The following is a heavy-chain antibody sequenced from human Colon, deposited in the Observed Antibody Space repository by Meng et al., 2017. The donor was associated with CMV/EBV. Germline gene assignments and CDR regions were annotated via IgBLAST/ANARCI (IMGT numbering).Heavy chain of an antibody. CDR3: AMTNRGLVVAPVGFFDS. J-gene: IGHJ5*01. V-gene: IGHV3-23*01. D-gene: IGHD2-15*01. Sequence: GESLKISCAASGFTFSSYAMSWVRQAPGEGLEWVSTISGSGGSTYYGGSVKGRFTVSRDNSKNTLYLQLNTLSADDTAIYYCAMTNRGLVVAPVGFFDSWGQGTLVTVSS. CDR2: ISGSGGST. CDR1: GFTFSSYA.